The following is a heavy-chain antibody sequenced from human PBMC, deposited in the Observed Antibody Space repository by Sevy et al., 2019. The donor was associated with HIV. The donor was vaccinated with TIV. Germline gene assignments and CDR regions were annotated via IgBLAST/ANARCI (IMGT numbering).Heavy chain of an antibody. CDR3: ARDLEVYGGWEQTSQGMDV. Sequence: GGSLRLSCAASGFTFSNYAVHWVRQAPGKGLEWVAVISYDGSNKYYADSVRGRFTISRDSSKNTLYLQMNSLRPEDTAVYYCARDLEVYGGWEQTSQGMDVWGQGTTVTVSS. J-gene: IGHJ6*02. D-gene: IGHD1-26*01. CDR1: GFTFSNYA. V-gene: IGHV3-30-3*01. CDR2: ISYDGSNK.